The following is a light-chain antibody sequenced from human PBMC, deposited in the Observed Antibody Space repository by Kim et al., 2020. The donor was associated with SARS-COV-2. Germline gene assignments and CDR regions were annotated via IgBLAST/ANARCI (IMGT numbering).Light chain of an antibody. CDR1: QSISSF. J-gene: IGKJ4*01. CDR3: QQSYSTPLT. CDR2: DAF. V-gene: IGKV1-39*01. Sequence: DIQMTQSSSSLSASVGDRVTITCRASQSISSFLNWYQQKPGKAPKLLIYDAFSLQSGVPSRFSGSGSGTDFTLTISSLQPEDFATYYCQQSYSTPLTFGGGTKVDIK.